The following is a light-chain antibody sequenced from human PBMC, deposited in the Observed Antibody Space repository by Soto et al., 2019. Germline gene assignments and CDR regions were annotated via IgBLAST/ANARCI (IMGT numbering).Light chain of an antibody. J-gene: IGKJ2*01. Sequence: DIVMTQSPLSLPVTPGEPASISCRSSQSLLHSNGYNFLDWYLQKPGQSPQLLIYLGSNRASGVPDRFSGGGSGTDFTLRISTVEAEDVGIYYCMQALQTPYTFGQGTKLEIK. CDR3: MQALQTPYT. CDR2: LGS. CDR1: QSLLHSNGYNF. V-gene: IGKV2-28*01.